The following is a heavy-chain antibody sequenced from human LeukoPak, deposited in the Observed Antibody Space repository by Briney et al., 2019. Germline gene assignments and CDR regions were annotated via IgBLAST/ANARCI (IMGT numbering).Heavy chain of an antibody. CDR2: IYHSGGT. CDR1: GGSINDAS. D-gene: IGHD3-10*01. J-gene: IGHJ4*02. CDR3: ARVGTYYRSLDS. Sequence: PSETLSLTCTFSGGSINDASWNWIRQPPGQGLEWIGYIYHSGGTNYNPSLKSRVTISLDTSKNQFSLKLSSVTAADTAVYYCARVGTYYRSLDSWGQGTLVTVSS. V-gene: IGHV4-59*01.